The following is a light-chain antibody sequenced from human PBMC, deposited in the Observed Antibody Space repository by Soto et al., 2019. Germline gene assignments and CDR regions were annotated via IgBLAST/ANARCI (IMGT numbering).Light chain of an antibody. V-gene: IGKV1-5*01. J-gene: IGKJ4*01. CDR1: QNINNY. CDR2: DAS. Sequence: DIQMTQSPSSLSASVGDRVTITCRASQNINNYLNWYQQKPGQAPKLLIYDASNLESGVPSRFSGSGSGTEFALTISGLQPDDFGSYYCQQYNRYSLTFGGGTKVDIK. CDR3: QQYNRYSLT.